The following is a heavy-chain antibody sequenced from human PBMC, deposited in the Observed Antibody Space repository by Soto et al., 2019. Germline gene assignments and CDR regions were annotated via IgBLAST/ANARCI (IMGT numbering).Heavy chain of an antibody. V-gene: IGHV5-10-1*01. CDR3: ARQIYDSDTGPNFQYYFDS. CDR1: GYSFAGYW. Sequence: GESLKISCKGSGYSFAGYWITWVRQKPGKGLEWMGRVDPSDSQTYYSPSFRGHVTISVTKSITTVFLQWSSLRASDTAMYYCARQIYDSDTGPNFQYYFDSWGQGTPVTVSS. J-gene: IGHJ4*02. CDR2: VDPSDSQT. D-gene: IGHD3-22*01.